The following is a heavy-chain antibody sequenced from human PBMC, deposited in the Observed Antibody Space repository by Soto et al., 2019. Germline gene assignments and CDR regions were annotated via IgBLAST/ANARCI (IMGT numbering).Heavy chain of an antibody. CDR2: IIPIFGTA. CDR3: RRGWGGSIAARPAGYDYGMDV. CDR1: GGTFSSYA. D-gene: IGHD6-6*01. Sequence: QVQLVQSGAEVKKPGSSVKVSCKASGGTFSSYAISWVRQAPGQGLEWMGGIIPIFGTANYAQKFQGRVTITADKSTSTAYREWSSLRTEDTAVYYWRRGWGGSIAARPAGYDYGMDVWGQGTTVTVSS. V-gene: IGHV1-69*06. J-gene: IGHJ6*02.